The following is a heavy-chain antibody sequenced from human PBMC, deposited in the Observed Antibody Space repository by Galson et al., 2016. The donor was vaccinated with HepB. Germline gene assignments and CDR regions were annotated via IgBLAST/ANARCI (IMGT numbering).Heavy chain of an antibody. V-gene: IGHV3-43*01. D-gene: IGHD2-21*01. CDR1: GFTFGAYS. CDR3: AKELDCGGWCTFFHS. J-gene: IGHJ5*01. CDR2: ISGHGDRV. Sequence: SLRLSCEASGFTFGAYSMHWVRQSPEKGLEWVSLISGHGDRVYYIDSVRGRFTIARDNSKNVLYLQRDSPGSDDTALYYCAKELDCGGWCTFFHSWGQGTLVTVSS.